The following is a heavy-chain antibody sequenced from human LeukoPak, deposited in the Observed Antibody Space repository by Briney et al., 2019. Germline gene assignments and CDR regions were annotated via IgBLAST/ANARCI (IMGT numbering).Heavy chain of an antibody. D-gene: IGHD1-1*01. CDR1: GGSINSGSYK. CDR3: ARVFRITKAFDI. Sequence: SETLSLTCTVSGGSINSGSYKWSWIRQPPGKGLEWIGYIYHSGSAYYNPSLKSRVTISEDRSKKQFSLKLNSVTAADTAVYYCARVFRITKAFDIWGQGTMVTVS. J-gene: IGHJ3*02. V-gene: IGHV4-30-2*01. CDR2: IYHSGSA.